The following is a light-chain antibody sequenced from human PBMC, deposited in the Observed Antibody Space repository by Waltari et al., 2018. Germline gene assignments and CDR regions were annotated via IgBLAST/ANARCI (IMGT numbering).Light chain of an antibody. CDR2: DVS. CDR3: QQRSNWPPWT. CDR1: QNISTY. Sequence: EIVLTQSPATLSLSAGERATLPCRASQNISTYLAWYQQTFGQAPRLLVYDVSNRATGIPARFSGSGSGTDFTLTISSLEPEDFAVYYCQQRSNWPPWTFGQGTKVEIK. J-gene: IGKJ1*01. V-gene: IGKV3-11*01.